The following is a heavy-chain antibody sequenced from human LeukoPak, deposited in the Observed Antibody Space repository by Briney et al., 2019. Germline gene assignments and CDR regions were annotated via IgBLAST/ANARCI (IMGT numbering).Heavy chain of an antibody. CDR3: TTDPLRYYYFDY. J-gene: IGHJ4*02. D-gene: IGHD1-14*01. CDR2: ISSSGSTI. Sequence: GGSLRLSCAASGFTFSDYYMSWIRQAPGKGLEWVSYISSSGSTIYYADSVKGRFTISRDNAKNSLYLQMNSLRAEDTAVYYCTTDPLRYYYFDYWGQGTLVTVSS. V-gene: IGHV3-11*01. CDR1: GFTFSDYY.